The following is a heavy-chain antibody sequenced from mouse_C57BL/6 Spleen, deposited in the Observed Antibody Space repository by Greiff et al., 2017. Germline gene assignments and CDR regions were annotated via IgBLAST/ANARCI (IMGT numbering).Heavy chain of an antibody. CDR3: ARQGYQGAMDY. CDR1: GYAFSSSW. J-gene: IGHJ4*01. D-gene: IGHD3-2*02. CDR2: IYPGDGDT. V-gene: IGHV1-82*01. Sequence: QVQLKESGPELVKPGASVKISCKASGYAFSSSWMNWVKQRPGKGLEWIGRIYPGDGDTNYNGKFKGKATLTADKSSSTAYMQLSSLTSEDSAVYFCARQGYQGAMDYWGQGTSVTVSS.